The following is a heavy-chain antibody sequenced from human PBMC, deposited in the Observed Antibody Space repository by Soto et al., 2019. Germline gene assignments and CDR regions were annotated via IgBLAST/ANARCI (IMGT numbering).Heavy chain of an antibody. V-gene: IGHV4-31*03. CDR1: GGSISSGGYY. J-gene: IGHJ5*02. CDR3: ARVFFCSSTSCRLRWFDP. Sequence: SETLSLTCTVSGGSISSGGYYWSWIRQHPGKGLEWIGYIYYSGSTYYNPSLKSRVTISVDTSKNQFSLKLSSVTAADTAVYYCARVFFCSSTSCRLRWFDPWGQGTLVTVSS. CDR2: IYYSGST. D-gene: IGHD2-2*01.